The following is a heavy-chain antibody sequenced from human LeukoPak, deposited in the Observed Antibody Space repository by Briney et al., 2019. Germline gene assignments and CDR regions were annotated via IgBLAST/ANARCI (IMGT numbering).Heavy chain of an antibody. J-gene: IGHJ4*02. Sequence: GGSLRLSCAASGFTFRTYWMSWVRPAPGKGLEWVASINQGGSETYYVESVKGRFTISRDNAMNSFFLQMNSLRAEDTAVYYCARLIGDRTIYDYWGQGTLVTVSS. V-gene: IGHV3-7*01. CDR2: INQGGSET. CDR1: GFTFRTYW. D-gene: IGHD6-6*01. CDR3: ARLIGDRTIYDY.